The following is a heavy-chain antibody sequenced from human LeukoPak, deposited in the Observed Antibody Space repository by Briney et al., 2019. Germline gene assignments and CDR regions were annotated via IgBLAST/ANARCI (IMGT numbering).Heavy chain of an antibody. CDR1: GFTVSSNY. CDR2: IYSGGST. Sequence: PGGSLRLSCAAAGFTVSSNYMSWVSQAAGKGMGWVSVIYSGGSTCYADSLKGRFTISRDNSKNTLYLQMTSLRAEDTAVYYRARELRTKNTMVRGVINIWFDYWGQGTLVTVSS. CDR3: ARELRTKNTMVRGVINIWFDY. D-gene: IGHD3-10*01. J-gene: IGHJ4*02. V-gene: IGHV3-53*01.